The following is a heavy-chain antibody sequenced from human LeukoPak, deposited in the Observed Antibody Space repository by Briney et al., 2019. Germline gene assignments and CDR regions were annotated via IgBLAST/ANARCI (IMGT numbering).Heavy chain of an antibody. V-gene: IGHV4-34*01. CDR1: GGSFSGYY. D-gene: IGHD2-15*01. CDR2: INHSGST. J-gene: IGHJ5*02. CDR3: ARGPWDIVVVVAATGWFDP. Sequence: SETLSLTCAVYGGSFSGYYWSWIRQPPGEGLEWIGEINHSGSTNYNPSLKSRVTISVDTSKNQFSLKLSSVTAADTAVYYCARGPWDIVVVVAATGWFDPWGQGTLVTVSS.